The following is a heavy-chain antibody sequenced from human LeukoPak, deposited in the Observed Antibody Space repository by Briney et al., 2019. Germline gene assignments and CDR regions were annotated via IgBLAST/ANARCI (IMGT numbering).Heavy chain of an antibody. V-gene: IGHV4-34*01. D-gene: IGHD6-6*01. J-gene: IGHJ4*02. CDR2: INHSGGT. CDR3: ARGFPRIAAGRD. CDR1: GGSFSGYY. Sequence: SQTLSLTCAVYGGSFSGYYWSWIRQPPGKGLEWIGEINHSGGTNYNPSLKSRVTISVDTSKNQFSLKLSSVTAADTAVYYCARGFPRIAAGRDWGQGTLVTVSS.